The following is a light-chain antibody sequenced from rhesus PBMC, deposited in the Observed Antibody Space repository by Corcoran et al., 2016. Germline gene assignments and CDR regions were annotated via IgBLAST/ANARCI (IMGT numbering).Light chain of an antibody. CDR3: QPHNSYPFT. Sequence: DIQMTQSPSSLSASVGDTVTITCQASQGIRKSLAWSQQKPGKAPKLRIYGASTLQSGVPSRFSGSGSGTEITLTLPSLQPEDFATYTCQPHNSYPFTFGPGTKLNI. CDR1: QGIRKS. V-gene: IGKV1-33*02. J-gene: IGKJ3*01. CDR2: GAS.